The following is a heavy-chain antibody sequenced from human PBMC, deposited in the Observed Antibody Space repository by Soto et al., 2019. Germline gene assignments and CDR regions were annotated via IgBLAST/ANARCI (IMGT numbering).Heavy chain of an antibody. V-gene: IGHV4-31*03. D-gene: IGHD4-17*01. J-gene: IGHJ4*02. CDR1: GGSISSGGYY. CDR2: IYYSGST. Sequence: QVQLQESGPGLVKPSQTLSLTCTVSGGSISSGGYYWSWIRQHPGKGLEWIGYIYYSGSTYYNPSLKSRVTISADTSKSPFSLKRSSVTAADTAVYYCARSPEATVTAFDYWGQGTLVTVSS. CDR3: ARSPEATVTAFDY.